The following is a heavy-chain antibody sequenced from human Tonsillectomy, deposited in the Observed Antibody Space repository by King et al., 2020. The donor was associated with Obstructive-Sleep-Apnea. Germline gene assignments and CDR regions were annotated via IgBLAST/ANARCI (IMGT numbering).Heavy chain of an antibody. J-gene: IGHJ4*02. Sequence: VQLQESGPGLVKPSETLSLTCTVSGGSISRYYWSWIRQPPGEGLEWIGYVYDSGSTYYNPSLKSRVTISVDTSKNQFSLKLSPVTAADTAVYYCATSGYSYGPNDYWGQGTLVTVSS. V-gene: IGHV4-59*01. CDR1: GGSISRYY. D-gene: IGHD5-18*01. CDR2: VYDSGST. CDR3: ATSGYSYGPNDY.